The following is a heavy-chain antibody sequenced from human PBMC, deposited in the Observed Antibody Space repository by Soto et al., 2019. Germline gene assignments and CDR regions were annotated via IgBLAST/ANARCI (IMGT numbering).Heavy chain of an antibody. CDR3: ARDYGDYVGYAFDI. Sequence: QVQLVESGGGVVQPGRSLRLSCAASGFTFSSYGMHWVRQAPGKGLEWVAVIWYDGSNKYYADSVKGRFTISRDNSKNTLYLQKDSLRAVDTAVYYCARDYGDYVGYAFDIWGQGTMVTVSS. CDR2: IWYDGSNK. CDR1: GFTFSSYG. J-gene: IGHJ3*02. D-gene: IGHD4-17*01. V-gene: IGHV3-33*01.